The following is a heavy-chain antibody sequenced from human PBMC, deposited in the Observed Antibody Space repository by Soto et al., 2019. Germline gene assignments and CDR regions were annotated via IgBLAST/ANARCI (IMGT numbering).Heavy chain of an antibody. CDR3: AREADYDILTGFNS. V-gene: IGHV3-48*01. D-gene: IGHD3-9*01. CDR2: ISSSSSTI. J-gene: IGHJ5*01. Sequence: GGSLRLSCAASGFTFSSYSMNWVRQAPGKGLEWVSYISSSSSTIYYADSVKGRYTISRDNAKNSLYMQMNSLRAEDTAVYYCAREADYDILTGFNSGGQGPLVPVPS. CDR1: GFTFSSYS.